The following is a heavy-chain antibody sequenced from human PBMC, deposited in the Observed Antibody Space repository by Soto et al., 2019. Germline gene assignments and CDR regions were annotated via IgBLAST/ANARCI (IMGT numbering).Heavy chain of an antibody. J-gene: IGHJ4*02. CDR1: GFTFSTYG. CDR3: VKDRKHWVFEY. CDR2: ISYDGNNT. V-gene: IGHV3-30*18. D-gene: IGHD3-3*02. Sequence: QVQLVESGGGVVQPGGSLRLSCAASGFTFSTYGMHWVRQAPGKGLEWVAVISYDGNNTYYADSVKGRFTISRDNSKNTLYVQMNSLRADDTAVYYCVKDRKHWVFEYWGQGTLVAVSS.